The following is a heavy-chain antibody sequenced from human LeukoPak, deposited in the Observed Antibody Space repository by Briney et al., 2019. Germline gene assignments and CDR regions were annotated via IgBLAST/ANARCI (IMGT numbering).Heavy chain of an antibody. D-gene: IGHD6-19*01. V-gene: IGHV3-64*01. CDR3: ARDSRDGSGWSKPFEY. Sequence: GGSLRLSCAASGFTFSTYGMHWVRQAPGKGLEYVSAISSNGGSTYYANSVKGRFTISRDNSKNTLYLQMGSLRAEDMAVYYCARDSRDGSGWSKPFEYWGQGTLVTVSS. J-gene: IGHJ4*02. CDR2: ISSNGGST. CDR1: GFTFSTYG.